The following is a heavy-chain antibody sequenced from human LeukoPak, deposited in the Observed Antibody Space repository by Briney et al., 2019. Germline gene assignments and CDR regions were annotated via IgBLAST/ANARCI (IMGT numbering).Heavy chain of an antibody. Sequence: PSQTLSLTCAVSGGSISSGGYSWSWIRQPPGKGLEWIGYIYHSGSTYYNPSLKSRVSISVDRSKNQFSLKLSSVTAADTAVYYCAREEYHSRAYHIWGQGTMVTVSS. V-gene: IGHV4-30-2*01. D-gene: IGHD6-13*01. J-gene: IGHJ3*02. CDR2: IYHSGST. CDR1: GGSISSGGYS. CDR3: AREEYHSRAYHI.